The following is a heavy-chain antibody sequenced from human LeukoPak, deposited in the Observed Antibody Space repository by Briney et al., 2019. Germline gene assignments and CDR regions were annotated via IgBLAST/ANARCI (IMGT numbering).Heavy chain of an antibody. CDR1: GFTFSSYG. CDR2: ISGSGDST. J-gene: IGHJ4*02. D-gene: IGHD1-26*01. Sequence: GGSLRLSCAASGFTFSSYGIHWVRQAPGKGLEWVSGISGSGDSTYYADSVKGRLTISRDNSKNTLYLQMNSLRAEDTAVYYCARSDSGSSFDYWGQGTLVTVSS. V-gene: IGHV3-23*01. CDR3: ARSDSGSSFDY.